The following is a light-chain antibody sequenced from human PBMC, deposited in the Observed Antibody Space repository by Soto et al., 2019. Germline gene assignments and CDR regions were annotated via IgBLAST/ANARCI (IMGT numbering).Light chain of an antibody. CDR1: QSVSSSY. J-gene: IGKJ1*01. CDR3: QQRSNWPRT. Sequence: EIVLTQSPATLSVSPGERATLSCRASQSVSSSYLAWYQQKPGQAPRLLIYGASSRATGIPDRFSGSGSGTDFTLTISSLQPEDLAVYYCQQRSNWPRTFGQGTKVDIK. CDR2: GAS. V-gene: IGKV3D-20*02.